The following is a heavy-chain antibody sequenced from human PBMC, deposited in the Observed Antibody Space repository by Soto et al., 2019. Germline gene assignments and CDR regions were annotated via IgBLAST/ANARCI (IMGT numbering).Heavy chain of an antibody. Sequence: EVQLVESGGGLVQPGGSLRLSCAASGFTFNNYWIHWVRQAPGKGPMWVSRINGDGTTTNCADSVKGRFAISRDNAKNTVYLQMNSLRAEDTALYYCARGVRGHYGKDVWGQGTTVTVSS. CDR1: GFTFNNYW. V-gene: IGHV3-74*01. CDR3: ARGVRGHYGKDV. D-gene: IGHD3-10*01. CDR2: INGDGTTT. J-gene: IGHJ6*02.